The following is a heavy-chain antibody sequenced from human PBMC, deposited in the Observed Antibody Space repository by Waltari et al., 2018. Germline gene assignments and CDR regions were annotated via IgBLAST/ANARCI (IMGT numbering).Heavy chain of an antibody. J-gene: IGHJ3*02. CDR3: ARVEGAAGLDI. CDR2: INAGNGNT. V-gene: IGHV1-3*01. CDR1: GYTFTSYA. D-gene: IGHD3-16*01. Sequence: QVQLVQSGAEVKKPGASVKVSCKAYGYTFTSYAMPVVGQAPGQRLEWMGLINAGNGNTKYSQKFQGRVTITRDTSASTAYMELSSLRSEDTAVYYCARVEGAAGLDIWGQGTMVTVSS.